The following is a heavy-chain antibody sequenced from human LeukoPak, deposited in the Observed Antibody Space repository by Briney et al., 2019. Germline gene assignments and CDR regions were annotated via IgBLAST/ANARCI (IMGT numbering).Heavy chain of an antibody. D-gene: IGHD2-2*01. CDR3: ARRYCSSISCNPYFFDY. CDR2: ISPGDSDA. CDR1: GYTFSNYY. V-gene: IGHV5-51*01. J-gene: IGHJ4*02. Sequence: GESLKISCKGSGYTFSNYYIGWVRQMPGKGLKWMGIISPGDSDARYSPSFQGQVTISADKSISTAYLRWSSLKASDTAIYYCARRYCSSISCNPYFFDYWGQGTLVTVSS.